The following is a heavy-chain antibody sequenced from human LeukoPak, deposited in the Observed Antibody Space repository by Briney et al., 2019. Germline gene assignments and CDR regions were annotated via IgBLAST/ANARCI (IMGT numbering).Heavy chain of an antibody. Sequence: PGRSLRLSRAASGFTFSSYAMHWVRQAPGKGLEWVAVISYDGSNKYYADSVKGRFTISRDNAKNSLYLQMNSLRAEDTAVYYCARDPGQVVAANYYFDYWGQGTLVTVSS. J-gene: IGHJ4*02. D-gene: IGHD2-15*01. CDR1: GFTFSSYA. V-gene: IGHV3-30-3*01. CDR2: ISYDGSNK. CDR3: ARDPGQVVAANYYFDY.